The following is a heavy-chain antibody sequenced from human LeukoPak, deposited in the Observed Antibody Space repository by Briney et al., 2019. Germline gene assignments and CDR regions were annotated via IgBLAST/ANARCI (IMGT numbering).Heavy chain of an antibody. D-gene: IGHD4-23*01. Sequence: PSETLSLTCTVSGGSISSYYWGWIRQPPGKGLEWIGSIYYSGSTYYNPSLKSRVTLSVDTSKNQFSLKLSSVTAADTAVYYCACLTTMGRYWFDPWGQGTLVTVSS. CDR3: ACLTTMGRYWFDP. CDR2: IYYSGST. CDR1: GGSISSYY. J-gene: IGHJ5*02. V-gene: IGHV4-39*07.